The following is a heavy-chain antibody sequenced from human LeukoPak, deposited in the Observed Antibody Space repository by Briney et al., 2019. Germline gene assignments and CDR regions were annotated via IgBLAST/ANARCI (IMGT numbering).Heavy chain of an antibody. Sequence: GGSLRLSCAASGFTVSSNYMSWVRQAPGKGLEWVSVIYSGGSTYYADSVKGRFTISRDNSKNTLYLQMDSLRAGDTAVYYCARRGSGGWWAFDIWGQGTMVTVSS. CDR3: ARRGSGGWWAFDI. J-gene: IGHJ3*02. D-gene: IGHD6-19*01. V-gene: IGHV3-53*01. CDR2: IYSGGST. CDR1: GFTVSSNY.